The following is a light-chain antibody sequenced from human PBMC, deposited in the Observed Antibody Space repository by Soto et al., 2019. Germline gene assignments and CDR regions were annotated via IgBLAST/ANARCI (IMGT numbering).Light chain of an antibody. CDR3: QQYNEWPRT. CDR1: QSVRTN. J-gene: IGKJ2*01. Sequence: ETVMTQSPATLSVSPGERVTLSCRASQSVRTNLVWYQQSPCQPPRLLIYGASDRVAGVPARFSGSGSGTDFTLTISGLQSEHWAVYYCQQYNEWPRTFGQGTKLEIK. V-gene: IGKV3-15*01. CDR2: GAS.